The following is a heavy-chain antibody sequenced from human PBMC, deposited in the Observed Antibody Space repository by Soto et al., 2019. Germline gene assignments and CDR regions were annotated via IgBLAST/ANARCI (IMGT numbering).Heavy chain of an antibody. CDR3: ARGRHDILLVPRDY. CDR1: GYTFTSYG. Sequence: GASVKVSCKASGYTFTSYGISWVRQAPGQGLEWMGWISAYNGNTNYAQTLQGRVAITRDTSASTAYMEVSSLRSEDTAVYYCARGRHDILLVPRDYWGQGTLVTVSS. J-gene: IGHJ4*02. CDR2: ISAYNGNT. V-gene: IGHV1-18*01. D-gene: IGHD2-2*01.